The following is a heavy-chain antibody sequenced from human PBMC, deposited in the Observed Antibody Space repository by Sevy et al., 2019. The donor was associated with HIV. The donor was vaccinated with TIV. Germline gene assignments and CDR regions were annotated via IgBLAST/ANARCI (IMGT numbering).Heavy chain of an antibody. V-gene: IGHV3-30-3*01. D-gene: IGHD6-6*01. J-gene: IGHJ4*02. CDR2: ISYDGSNK. Sequence: GGSLRLSCAASGFTFSSYAMHWVRQAPGKGLDWVAVISYDGSNKYYADSVKGRFTISRDNSKNTLYLQMNSLRAEDTAVYYCAREGGEIAARPDQLPFDYWGQGTLVTVSS. CDR1: GFTFSSYA. CDR3: AREGGEIAARPDQLPFDY.